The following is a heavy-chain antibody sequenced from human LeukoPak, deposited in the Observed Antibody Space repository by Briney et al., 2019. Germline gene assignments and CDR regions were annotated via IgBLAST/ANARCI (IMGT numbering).Heavy chain of an antibody. J-gene: IGHJ4*02. D-gene: IGHD3-16*02. CDR3: TTRLTVTFGGVIVFDY. V-gene: IGHV3-15*01. CDR1: GFTFSNAW. CDR2: IKSKTDGGTT. Sequence: PGGSLRLSCAASGFTFSNAWMSWVRQAPGKGLEWVGCIKSKTDGGTTDYAAPVKGRFTISRDDSKNTLYLQMNSLKTEDTAVYYCTTRLTVTFGGVIVFDYWGQGTLVTVSS.